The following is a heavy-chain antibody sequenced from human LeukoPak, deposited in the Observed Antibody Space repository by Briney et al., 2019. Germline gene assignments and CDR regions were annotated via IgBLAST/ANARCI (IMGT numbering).Heavy chain of an antibody. CDR1: GFSVSSDY. CDR2: IYSGGST. CDR3: ARRKTGSPYDY. Sequence: PGGSLRLSCAASGFSVSSDYIGWVRQDPGKGLEWVSVIYSGGSTYYADSVKGRFTISRDNSKNTVYLQMNSLRPEDTAVYYCARRKTGSPYDYWGQGTLVTVSS. J-gene: IGHJ4*02. V-gene: IGHV3-53*01. D-gene: IGHD1-1*01.